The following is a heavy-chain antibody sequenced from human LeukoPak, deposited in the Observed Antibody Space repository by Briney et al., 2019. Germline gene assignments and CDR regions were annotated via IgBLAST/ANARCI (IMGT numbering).Heavy chain of an antibody. CDR1: GYTFTGYY. V-gene: IGHV1-2*02. CDR3: VAYCGGDCFVYFDY. D-gene: IGHD2-21*02. J-gene: IGHJ4*02. CDR2: INPNSGGT. Sequence: ASVKVSFKASGYTFTGYYMHWVRQAPGPGLEWMGWINPNSGGTNYAQKFQGRVTMTRDTSISTAYMELSRLRSDDTAVYYCVAYCGGDCFVYFDYWGQGTLVTVSA.